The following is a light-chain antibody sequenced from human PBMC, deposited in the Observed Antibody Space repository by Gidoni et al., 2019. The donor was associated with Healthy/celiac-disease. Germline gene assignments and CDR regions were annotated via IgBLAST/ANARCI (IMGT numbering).Light chain of an antibody. CDR2: QDS. CDR3: QAWDSSPYVV. V-gene: IGLV3-1*01. J-gene: IGLJ2*01. CDR1: KLGDKY. Sequence: SYELTQPPSVSVSPGQTASITCSGDKLGDKYACWYQQKPGQSPVLVIYQDSKRPSGIPERLSGSNSGNTATLTISGTQAMDEADYYCQAWDSSPYVVFGGGTKLTV.